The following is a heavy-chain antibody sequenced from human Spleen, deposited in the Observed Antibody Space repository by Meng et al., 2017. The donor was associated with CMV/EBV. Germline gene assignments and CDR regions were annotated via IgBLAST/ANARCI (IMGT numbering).Heavy chain of an antibody. CDR3: AKGPTGGYGGDSYYFDY. CDR2: LSGGGGTT. V-gene: IGHV3-23*01. D-gene: IGHD2-21*02. J-gene: IGHJ4*02. Sequence: GESLKIPCEGDGSTFSSYALGWVRQAPGKGLEWVSALSGGGGTTYYADSVKGRFTISRDNSKNTVYLQMNSLRADDTAVYYCAKGPTGGYGGDSYYFDYWGQGTLVTVSS. CDR1: GSTFSSYA.